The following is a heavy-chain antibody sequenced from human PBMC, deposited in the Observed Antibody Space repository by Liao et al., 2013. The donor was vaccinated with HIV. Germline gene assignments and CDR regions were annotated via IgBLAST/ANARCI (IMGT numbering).Heavy chain of an antibody. CDR2: IYYSGST. CDR3: ARDEMEVPNYYYYYYMDV. V-gene: IGHV4-39*07. D-gene: IGHD1-1*01. Sequence: QVQLQESGPGLVKPSETLSLTCTVSGGSVSSSGYYWGWIRQSPGKGLEWIGSIYYSGSTYFNPSLKSQVTISVDTSKNQFSLRLSSVTAADTAVYYCARDEMEVPNYYYYYYMDVWGKGTTVTVSS. J-gene: IGHJ6*03. CDR1: GGSVSSSGYY.